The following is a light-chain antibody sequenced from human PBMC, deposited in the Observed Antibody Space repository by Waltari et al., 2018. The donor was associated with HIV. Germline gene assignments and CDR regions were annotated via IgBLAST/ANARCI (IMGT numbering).Light chain of an antibody. CDR2: RSD. Sequence: QSVLTQPPSASGTPGHRVTIYRTGSGSNIGTRPEKWYQQLAGTAPKLLIYRSDLRPSGVPDRFSGSKSATSASLAISGLQSEDEATYYCASWDDSLNGVIFGGGTELTVL. CDR3: ASWDDSLNGVI. CDR1: GSNIGTRP. J-gene: IGLJ2*01. V-gene: IGLV1-44*01.